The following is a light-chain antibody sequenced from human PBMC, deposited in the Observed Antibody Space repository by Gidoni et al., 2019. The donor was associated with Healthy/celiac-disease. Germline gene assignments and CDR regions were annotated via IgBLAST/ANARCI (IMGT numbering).Light chain of an antibody. CDR1: SGDVGGYNY. CDR2: EVS. CDR3: SSYAGSNHLV. Sequence: SALTQPPSPSGSPGHSVTISCTGTSGDVGGYNYVSWYQQHPGKAPKLMIYEVSKRPSGVPDRFSGSKSGNTASLTVSGLQAEDEADYYCSSYAGSNHLVFGGGTKLTVL. J-gene: IGLJ2*01. V-gene: IGLV2-8*01.